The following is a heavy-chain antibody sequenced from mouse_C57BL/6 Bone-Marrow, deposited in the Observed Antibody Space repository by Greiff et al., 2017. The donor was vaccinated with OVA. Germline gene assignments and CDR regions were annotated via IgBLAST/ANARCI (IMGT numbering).Heavy chain of an antibody. CDR3: ARLLWLRLGAWFAY. D-gene: IGHD2-2*01. J-gene: IGHJ3*01. CDR2: ISGGGSYT. CDR1: GFTFSSYA. V-gene: IGHV5-4*01. Sequence: EVQRVESGGGLVKPGGSLKLSCAASGFTFSSYAMSWVRQTPEKRLEWVATISGGGSYTYYPDNVKGRFTISRDNAKNNLYLQMSQLKSEDTAMYYCARLLWLRLGAWFAYWGQGTLVTVAA.